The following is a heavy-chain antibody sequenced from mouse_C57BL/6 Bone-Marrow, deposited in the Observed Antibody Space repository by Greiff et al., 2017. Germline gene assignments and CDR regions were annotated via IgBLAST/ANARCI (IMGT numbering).Heavy chain of an antibody. J-gene: IGHJ2*01. CDR3: ARWDYYGSSSDY. Sequence: VQLQQSGPELVKPGASVKISCKASGYAFSSSWMNWVKQRPGKGLEWIGRIYPGDGDTNYNGKFKGKATLTADKSSSTAYMQLSSLTSEDSAVYFCARWDYYGSSSDYGGQGTTLTVPS. D-gene: IGHD1-1*01. V-gene: IGHV1-82*01. CDR1: GYAFSSSW. CDR2: IYPGDGDT.